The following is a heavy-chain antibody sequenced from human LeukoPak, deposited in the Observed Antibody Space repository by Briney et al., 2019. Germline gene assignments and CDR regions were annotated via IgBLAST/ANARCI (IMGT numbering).Heavy chain of an antibody. J-gene: IGHJ4*02. D-gene: IGHD3-22*01. V-gene: IGHV4-4*02. Sequence: PSETLSLTCAVSGGSLSSDDWWTWVRQPPGRGLEWIGEIHPSGTTXYXXSLKSRITMSADKSEERFSVKLSSVTAADTAVYYCASSSHYKSDYWGQGTLVTVSS. CDR2: IHPSGTT. CDR1: GGSLSSDDW. CDR3: ASSSHYKSDY.